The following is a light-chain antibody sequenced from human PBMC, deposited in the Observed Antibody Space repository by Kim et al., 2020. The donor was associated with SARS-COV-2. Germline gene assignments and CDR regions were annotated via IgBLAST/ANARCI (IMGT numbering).Light chain of an antibody. J-gene: IGKJ4*01. Sequence: ASPGERATLSGRASQTITNSVAWYQHKPGQPPRLLIYGASTRATDLPARFSGSGSETEFTLTITSLQSEDFAVYFCQQYKDWPLTFGGGTKVDIK. CDR2: GAS. CDR1: QTITNS. CDR3: QQYKDWPLT. V-gene: IGKV3-15*01.